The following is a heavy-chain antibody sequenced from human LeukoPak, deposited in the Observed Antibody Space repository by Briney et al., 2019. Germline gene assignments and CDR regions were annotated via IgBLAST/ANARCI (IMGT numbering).Heavy chain of an antibody. CDR3: ARAFGDYDSTVDY. CDR2: IYYSGST. J-gene: IGHJ4*02. V-gene: IGHV4-39*07. D-gene: IGHD3-22*01. Sequence: PSETLSLTCTVSGGSISSSSYYWGWIRQPPGKGLEWIGSIYYSGSTYYNPSLKSRVTISVDTSKNQFSLKLSSVTAADTAVYYCARAFGDYDSTVDYWGQGTLVTVSS. CDR1: GGSISSSSYY.